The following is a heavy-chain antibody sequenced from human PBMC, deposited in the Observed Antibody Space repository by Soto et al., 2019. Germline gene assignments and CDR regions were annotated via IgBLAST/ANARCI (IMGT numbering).Heavy chain of an antibody. Sequence: PSETLSLTCTVSGASVSTGYWSWIRQPPGKALEWLGFMYFGGSTNYNPSLKSRVTISVDTSKNQFSLKLSSVTAADTAVYYCARHLLLYYYDSSGYYLRDAFDIWGQGTMVTVSS. D-gene: IGHD3-22*01. CDR1: GASVSTGY. CDR2: MYFGGST. J-gene: IGHJ3*02. CDR3: ARHLLLYYYDSSGYYLRDAFDI. V-gene: IGHV4-59*08.